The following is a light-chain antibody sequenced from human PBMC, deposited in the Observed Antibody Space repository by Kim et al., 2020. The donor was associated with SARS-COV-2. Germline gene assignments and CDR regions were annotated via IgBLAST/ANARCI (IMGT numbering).Light chain of an antibody. J-gene: IGLJ1*01. Sequence: GQSVPTSCTGTSRDVGGYNYASWYQQHPGKAPKLMIYDVSKRPSGVPDRFSGSKSGNTASLTISGLQAEDEADYYCCSYAGSYTYVFGTGTKVTVL. CDR1: SRDVGGYNY. CDR2: DVS. V-gene: IGLV2-11*01. CDR3: CSYAGSYTYV.